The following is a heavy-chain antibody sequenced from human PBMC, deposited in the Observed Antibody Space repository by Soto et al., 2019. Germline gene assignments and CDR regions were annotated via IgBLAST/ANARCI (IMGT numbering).Heavy chain of an antibody. V-gene: IGHV3-23*04. CDR3: AKRPRALLTFDY. CDR2: ISDSGGTS. J-gene: IGHJ4*02. Sequence: EVQLVDSGGGLVQPGRSLRLCCAASGFIFSNYVMSWVRQAPGKGLEWVSSISDSGGTSYYADSVKGRFTISRDNSKNTLYLQMNSLRAEDTAIYYCAKRPRALLTFDYWGQGTLVTVSS. D-gene: IGHD1-26*01. CDR1: GFIFSNYV.